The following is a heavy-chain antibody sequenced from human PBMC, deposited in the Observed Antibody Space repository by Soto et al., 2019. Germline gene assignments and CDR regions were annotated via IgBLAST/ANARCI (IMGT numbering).Heavy chain of an antibody. CDR2: INSDATT. D-gene: IGHD3-3*01. CDR3: AKGFPYYDFWSGYYTADY. Sequence: EVQLLESGGDLVEPGGSLRLSCAASGFTFSSYAMSWVRQAPGKGLEWVSSINSDATTYYSDSVKGRFTISRDNSKNTLYLQMNSLRAEDTAVYYCAKGFPYYDFWSGYYTADYWGQGTLVTVSS. CDR1: GFTFSSYA. J-gene: IGHJ4*02. V-gene: IGHV3-23*01.